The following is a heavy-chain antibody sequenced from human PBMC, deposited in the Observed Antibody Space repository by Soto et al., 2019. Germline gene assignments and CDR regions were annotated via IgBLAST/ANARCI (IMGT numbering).Heavy chain of an antibody. CDR3: DRSALSGMAV. V-gene: IGHV4-30-4*01. CDR2: IYYSGNT. CDR1: GGSISSGYHC. Sequence: SETLCLTCSVSGGSISSGYHCWSWIRQPPGKGLEWIGNIYYSGNTYYNPSLKRRLIISIDTAKNQFALKVGLGAAADTAVSYCDRSALSGMAVRGQGTTVTVSS. J-gene: IGHJ6*02. D-gene: IGHD2-2*01.